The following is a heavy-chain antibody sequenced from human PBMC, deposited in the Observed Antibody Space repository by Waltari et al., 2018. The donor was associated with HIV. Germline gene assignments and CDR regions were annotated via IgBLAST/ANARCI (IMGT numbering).Heavy chain of an antibody. CDR1: GGSIRSYY. CDR2: IHYSGST. J-gene: IGHJ4*02. D-gene: IGHD1-26*01. CDR3: ARDNSGSNDY. V-gene: IGHV4-59*01. Sequence: QLQLQESGPGLVTPSETLSPTCTVSGGSIRSYYWSWIRQPPGKGLGWIGYIHYSGSTNYNPSLKSRVTISLDTSKNQFSLKLSSVTAADTAFYYCARDNSGSNDYWGQGTLVTVSS.